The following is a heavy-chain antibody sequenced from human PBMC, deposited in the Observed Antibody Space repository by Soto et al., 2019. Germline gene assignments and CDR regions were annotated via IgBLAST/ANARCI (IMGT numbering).Heavy chain of an antibody. D-gene: IGHD5-12*01. CDR2: ISYDGSNK. CDR3: ARDLHIVATILFYFDY. CDR1: GFTFSSYA. Sequence: GGSLRLSCAASGFTFSSYAMHWVRQAPGKGLEWVAVISYDGSNKYYADSVKGRFTISRDNSKNTLYLQMNSLRAEDTALYYCARDLHIVATILFYFDYWGQGTLVTVSS. V-gene: IGHV3-30-3*01. J-gene: IGHJ4*02.